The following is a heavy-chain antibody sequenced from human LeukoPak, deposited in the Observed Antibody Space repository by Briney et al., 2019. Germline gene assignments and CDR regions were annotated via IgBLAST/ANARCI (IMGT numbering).Heavy chain of an antibody. D-gene: IGHD6-13*01. V-gene: IGHV3-33*06. CDR1: GSTFSSYG. J-gene: IGHJ4*02. CDR3: AKEKYTSSWYAVN. CDR2: IWYDGSNK. Sequence: PGGSLRLSCAASGSTFSSYGMHWVRQAPGKGLEWVAVIWYDGSNKYYADSVKGRFTISRDNSKNTLYLQMNSLRAEDTAVYYCAKEKYTSSWYAVNWGQGTLVTVSS.